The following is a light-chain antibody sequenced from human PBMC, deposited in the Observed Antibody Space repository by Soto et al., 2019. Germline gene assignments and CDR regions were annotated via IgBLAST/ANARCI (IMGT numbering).Light chain of an antibody. CDR3: QQYKSYWT. J-gene: IGKJ1*01. Sequence: IQITQSTSTLPASIGDRVPITSRASQSISSWLAWYQQKPGKAPKLLISDASSLETGVPSRLSASGSGTEFTLAIKSLQPDDFATYNCQQYKSYWTFGQGTKVDIK. CDR2: DAS. CDR1: QSISSW. V-gene: IGKV1-5*01.